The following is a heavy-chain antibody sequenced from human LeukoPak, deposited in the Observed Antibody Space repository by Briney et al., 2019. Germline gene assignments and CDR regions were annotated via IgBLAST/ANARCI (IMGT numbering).Heavy chain of an antibody. Sequence: GASVKVSCKVSGYTLTELSMHWVRQAPGKGLEWMGGFGPEDGETIYAQKFQGRVTMTEDTSTDTAYMELRSLRSDDMAVYYCARDLESYCSSTSCHGTYYFDSWGQGTLVIVSS. CDR2: FGPEDGET. CDR1: GYTLTELS. CDR3: ARDLESYCSSTSCHGTYYFDS. J-gene: IGHJ4*02. V-gene: IGHV1-24*01. D-gene: IGHD2-2*01.